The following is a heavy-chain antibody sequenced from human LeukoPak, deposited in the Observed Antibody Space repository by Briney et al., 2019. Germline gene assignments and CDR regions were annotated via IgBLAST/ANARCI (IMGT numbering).Heavy chain of an antibody. J-gene: IGHJ5*01. D-gene: IGHD2/OR15-2a*01. Sequence: GGSLRLSCVASGFTFSTYWMHWVRQAPGRGLEWVSRLDRDGTTTGYADSVYGRSTISRDNAKSTLYLQMRSLRAEDTAVYYCVRDTENIGYDAFEFWGHGTLVTVSS. V-gene: IGHV3-74*01. CDR2: LDRDGTTT. CDR3: VRDTENIGYDAFEF. CDR1: GFTFSTYW.